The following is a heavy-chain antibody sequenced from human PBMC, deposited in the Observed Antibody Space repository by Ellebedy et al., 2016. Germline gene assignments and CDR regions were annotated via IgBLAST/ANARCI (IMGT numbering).Heavy chain of an antibody. D-gene: IGHD2-2*01. CDR1: GGSISTSNYY. CDR2: IYFSGST. V-gene: IGHV4-39*07. Sequence: SETLSLTXTVSGGSISTSNYYWGWLRQPPGKGLEWIASIYFSGSTYYNPPLKSRVTISIDTSKNQFSLKLTYVTAADTAVYFCTRRQVPDAGLDCWGQGTLVTVSS. J-gene: IGHJ4*02. CDR3: TRRQVPDAGLDC.